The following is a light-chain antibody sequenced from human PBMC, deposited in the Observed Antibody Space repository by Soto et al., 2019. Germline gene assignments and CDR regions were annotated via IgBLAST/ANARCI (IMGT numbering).Light chain of an antibody. J-gene: IGKJ2*01. Sequence: DIQLTQSPSTLSASVGDRVAITCRASQTIAGSLAWYQQQLGRAPKLLIYKASTSETGVPSRFSGSGSGTEFTLTIGSLQPDDFATYYCQQYDSYPYTFGQGTKLEIK. CDR1: QTIAGS. CDR3: QQYDSYPYT. CDR2: KAS. V-gene: IGKV1-5*03.